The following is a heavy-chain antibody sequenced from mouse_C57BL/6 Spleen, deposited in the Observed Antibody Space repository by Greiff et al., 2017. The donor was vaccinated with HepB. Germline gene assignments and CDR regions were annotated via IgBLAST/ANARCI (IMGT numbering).Heavy chain of an antibody. J-gene: IGHJ1*03. Sequence: EVQRVESGGGLVKPGGSLKLSCAASGFTFSSYAMSWVRQTPEKRLEWVATISDGGSYTYYPDNVKGRFTISRDNAKNNLYLQMSHLKSEDTAMYYCARPGYGSSFDVWGTGTTVTVSS. CDR2: ISDGGSYT. CDR1: GFTFSSYA. CDR3: ARPGYGSSFDV. V-gene: IGHV5-4*01. D-gene: IGHD1-1*01.